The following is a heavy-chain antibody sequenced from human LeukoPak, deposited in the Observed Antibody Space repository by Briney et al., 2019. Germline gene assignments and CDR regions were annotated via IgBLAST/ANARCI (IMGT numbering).Heavy chain of an antibody. CDR1: GSTFSSYG. J-gene: IGHJ3*02. Sequence: PGRSLRLSCAASGSTFSSYGMHWVRQAPGKGLEWVTVIWVDGINKYYADSVRGRFTISRDNSKNTLYLEMNSLRTEDTAVYYCVRERGPFDGFDIWGQGTMVTVSS. V-gene: IGHV3-33*01. CDR2: IWVDGINK. CDR3: VRERGPFDGFDI.